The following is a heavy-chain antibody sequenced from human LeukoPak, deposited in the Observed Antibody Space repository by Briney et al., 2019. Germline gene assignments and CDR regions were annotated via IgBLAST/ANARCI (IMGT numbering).Heavy chain of an antibody. V-gene: IGHV3-7*01. CDR3: ARDSDQWELPTDY. CDR2: INQDGSEK. D-gene: IGHD1-26*01. J-gene: IGHJ4*02. Sequence: GGSLRLSCAASGFTFSTYWMSWVRQAPGKGLEWVANINQDGSEKNYVDSVKGRFTISRDNAKNSLYLQMSSLRAEDTAVYYCARDSDQWELPTDYWGQGTLVTVSS. CDR1: GFTFSTYW.